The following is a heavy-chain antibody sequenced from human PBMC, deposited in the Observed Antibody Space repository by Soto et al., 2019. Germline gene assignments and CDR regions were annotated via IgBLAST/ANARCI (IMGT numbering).Heavy chain of an antibody. Sequence: GASVKVSCKASGYTFTSYDINWVRQATGQGLEWMGWMNPNSGNTGYAQKFQGRVTMTRNTSKSIAFLQMNSLKAEDTAVYYCTRDLAYGGNLHAFDIWGQGTMVTVSS. CDR3: TRDLAYGGNLHAFDI. V-gene: IGHV1-8*01. CDR1: GYTFTSYD. D-gene: IGHD2-21*02. CDR2: MNPNSGNT. J-gene: IGHJ3*02.